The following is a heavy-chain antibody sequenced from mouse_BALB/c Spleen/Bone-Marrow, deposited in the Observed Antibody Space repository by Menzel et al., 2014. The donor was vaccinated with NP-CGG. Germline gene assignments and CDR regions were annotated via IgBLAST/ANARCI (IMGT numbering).Heavy chain of an antibody. CDR1: GFDFSRYW. D-gene: IGHD1-2*01. V-gene: IGHV4-1*02. CDR3: ARMHYYGYVAY. J-gene: IGHJ3*01. CDR2: INPDSSTI. Sequence: EVKLMESGGGRMQPGGSLKLSCADSGFDFSRYWMSWVRQAPGKGLEWIGEINPDSSTINYTPSLKDKFIISRDNAKNTLYLQMSKVRSEDTALYYCARMHYYGYVAYWGQGTLVTVSA.